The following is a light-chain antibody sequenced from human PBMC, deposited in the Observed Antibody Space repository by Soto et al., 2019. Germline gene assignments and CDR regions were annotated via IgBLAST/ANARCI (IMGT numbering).Light chain of an antibody. J-gene: IGKJ1*01. Sequence: FKQCPGALSVSIGARATLSCRASQSVSSSYLAWYQQKPGQAPRLLIYGASTRATGIPDRFSGSGSGTDFTLTISRLEPEDSAVYYCQQYGSSPTWTFGQGTRWIS. CDR2: GAS. CDR3: QQYGSSPTWT. CDR1: QSVSSSY. V-gene: IGKV3-20*01.